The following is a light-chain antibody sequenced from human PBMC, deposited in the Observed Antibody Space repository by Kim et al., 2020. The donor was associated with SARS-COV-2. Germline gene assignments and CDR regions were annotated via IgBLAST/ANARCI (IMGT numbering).Light chain of an antibody. CDR3: QQYYSTPLT. J-gene: IGKJ4*01. CDR2: WAS. V-gene: IGKV4-1*01. CDR1: QSVLYSSNNKNY. Sequence: DIVMTQSPDSLGVSLGERATINCKSSQSVLYSSNNKNYLAWYQQKSGQPPKLLIYWASTRESGVPDRFSGSGSGTDFTPTISSLQAEDVAVYYCQQYYSTPLTFGGGTKVDIK.